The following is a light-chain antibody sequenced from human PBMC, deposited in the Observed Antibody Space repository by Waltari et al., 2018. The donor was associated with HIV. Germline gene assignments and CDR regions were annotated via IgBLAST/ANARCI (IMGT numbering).Light chain of an antibody. CDR1: RSNIGGNY. V-gene: IGLV1-47*01. CDR3: ASWDDSLSGYVV. Sequence: QSVLTQPPSASGTPGQRVTISCSGSRSNIGGNYVSWYQQLPGTAPKLLIYRNNQRPSGVPERFSGSKSGTSASMAISGLRSEDEADYYCASWDDSLSGYVVFGGGTKLTVL. J-gene: IGLJ2*01. CDR2: RNN.